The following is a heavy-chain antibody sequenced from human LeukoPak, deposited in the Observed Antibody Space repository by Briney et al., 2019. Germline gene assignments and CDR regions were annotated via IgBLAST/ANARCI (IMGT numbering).Heavy chain of an antibody. Sequence: PSETLSLTCTVSGGSINNYFWSWVRQPAGEGLEWVGRIYTSGSTNYNPSLRSRVTISVDTSKNQFSLKLSSVTAADTAVYYCARGSYYGSGSYLSWGQGTLVTVSS. CDR3: ARGSYYGSGSYLS. CDR1: GGSINNYF. D-gene: IGHD3-10*01. J-gene: IGHJ4*02. V-gene: IGHV4-4*07. CDR2: IYTSGST.